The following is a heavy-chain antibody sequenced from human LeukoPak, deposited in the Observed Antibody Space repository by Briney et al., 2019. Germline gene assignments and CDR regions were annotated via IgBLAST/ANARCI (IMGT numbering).Heavy chain of an antibody. CDR1: GFTFSSYA. CDR2: ISYDGSNK. J-gene: IGHJ4*02. V-gene: IGHV3-30-3*01. CDR3: ASLENYFDY. Sequence: GGSLRLSCAASGFTFSSYAMHWVRQAPGKGLEWVAVISYDGSNKYYADSVKGRFTISRDNSKNTLYLQMNSLRAEDTAVYYCASLENYFDYWGQGTLVTVSS.